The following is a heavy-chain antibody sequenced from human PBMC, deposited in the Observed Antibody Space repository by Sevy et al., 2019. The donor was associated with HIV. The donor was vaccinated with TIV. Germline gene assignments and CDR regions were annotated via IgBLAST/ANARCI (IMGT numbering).Heavy chain of an antibody. V-gene: IGHV3-53*01. CDR1: GFTVSSNY. CDR2: IYSGGST. CDR3: ARAGYYGSGSYKNYYGMDV. Sequence: GGSLRLSCAASGFTVSSNYMSWVRQAPGKGLEWVSVIYSGGSTYYADSVKGRFTISRDNSKNTLYLQMNSLRAEDTAVYYCARAGYYGSGSYKNYYGMDVWGQGTTVTVSS. J-gene: IGHJ6*02. D-gene: IGHD3-10*01.